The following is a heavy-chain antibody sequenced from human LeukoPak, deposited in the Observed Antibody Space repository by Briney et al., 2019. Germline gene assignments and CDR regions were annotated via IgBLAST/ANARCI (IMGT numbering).Heavy chain of an antibody. CDR1: GDSISSYY. V-gene: IGHV4-59*01. J-gene: IGHJ4*02. CDR3: AGGGDGYQTRFDY. Sequence: SETLSLTCTVSGDSISSYYWSWIRQPPGQGLEWIGYIYYSGSSGSTNYNPSLRSRVTTSADTSKHQFSRKMTSVTAADTAVYYCAGGGDGYQTRFDYWGQGTLLTVSS. CDR2: IYYSGSSGST. D-gene: IGHD5-24*01.